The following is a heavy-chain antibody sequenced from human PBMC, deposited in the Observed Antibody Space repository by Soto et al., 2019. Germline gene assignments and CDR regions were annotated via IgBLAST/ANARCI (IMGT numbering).Heavy chain of an antibody. CDR3: ATKTRGGWEDGMDV. CDR1: SGSISSSNW. J-gene: IGHJ6*02. CDR2: IYQSGST. D-gene: IGHD6-19*01. Sequence: SETLSLTCAVSSGSISSSNWWSWVRQPPGKGLEWIGEIYQSGSTNYNPSLKSRVTISVDKSKNQFSLKQSSVTAAEKTGKEHATKTRGGWEDGMDVWGQGTTVTVSS. V-gene: IGHV4-4*02.